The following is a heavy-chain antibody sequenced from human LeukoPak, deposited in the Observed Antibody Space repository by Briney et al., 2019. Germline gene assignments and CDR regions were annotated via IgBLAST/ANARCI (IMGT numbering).Heavy chain of an antibody. J-gene: IGHJ4*02. D-gene: IGHD1-14*01. Sequence: GGSLRLSCAASGLTISSNYMSWVRQAPGKGLEWVSVIYKGGSIYYADSVKGRFTISRDNSKNTVYLQMKSLRAEDTAVYYCASRGPGYYFDYWGQGTLVTVSS. CDR1: GLTISSNY. CDR2: IYKGGSI. V-gene: IGHV3-53*01. CDR3: ASRGPGYYFDY.